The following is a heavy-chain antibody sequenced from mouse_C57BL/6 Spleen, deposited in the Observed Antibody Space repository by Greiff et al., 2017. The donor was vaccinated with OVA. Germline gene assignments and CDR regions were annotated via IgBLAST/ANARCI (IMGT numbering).Heavy chain of an antibody. CDR1: GYTFTSYW. V-gene: IGHV1-52*01. CDR2: IDPSDSET. Sequence: QVQLKQPGAELVRPGSSVKLSCKASGYTFTSYWMHWVKQRPIQGLEWIGNIDPSDSETHYNQKFKDKATLTVDKSSSTAYMQLSSLTSEDSAVYYCARGGNYENYYAMDYWGQGTSVTVSS. D-gene: IGHD2-1*01. J-gene: IGHJ4*01. CDR3: ARGGNYENYYAMDY.